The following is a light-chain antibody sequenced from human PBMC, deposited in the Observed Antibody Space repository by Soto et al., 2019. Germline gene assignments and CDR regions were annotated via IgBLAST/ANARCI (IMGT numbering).Light chain of an antibody. CDR1: QSVSTD. Sequence: GVSQSAAALSVSPGERATLSCRASQSVSTDLAWYQQKPGQAPRLLIYGASTRATGVPASFSGGGSGTEFTLTISRLRSEDFAVYYCQQYNKWPRTFGQGTKVDIK. CDR2: GAS. J-gene: IGKJ1*01. CDR3: QQYNKWPRT. V-gene: IGKV3-15*01.